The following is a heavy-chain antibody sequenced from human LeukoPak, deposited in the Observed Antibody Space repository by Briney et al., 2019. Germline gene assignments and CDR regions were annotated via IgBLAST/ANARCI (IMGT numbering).Heavy chain of an antibody. V-gene: IGHV4-59*01. J-gene: IGHJ6*03. CDR3: ARVRIAVGPAYYYMDV. CDR2: IYYSGST. Sequence: SETLSLTCTVSGGSISSYYWSWIRQPPGKGLEWIGYIYYSGSTNYNPSLKSRVTISVDTSKNQFSLKLSSVTAADTAVYYCARVRIAVGPAYYYMDVWGKGTTVTVSS. CDR1: GGSISSYY. D-gene: IGHD6-19*01.